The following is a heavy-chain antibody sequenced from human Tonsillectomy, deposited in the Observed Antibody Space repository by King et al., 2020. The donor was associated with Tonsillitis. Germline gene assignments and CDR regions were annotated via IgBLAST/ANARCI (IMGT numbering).Heavy chain of an antibody. J-gene: IGHJ3*02. CDR1: VGSFSGYY. Sequence: VQLQQWGARLLKPSETLSLTCAVYVGSFSGYYWGWIRQPPGKGLEWIGEINHSGSTNYNPSLKSRVTISVDTSKNQFSLRLSSVTAADTAVYYCARDPRYSPQGVGFDIWGQGTMVTVSS. CDR2: INHSGST. D-gene: IGHD6-13*01. CDR3: ARDPRYSPQGVGFDI. V-gene: IGHV4-34*01.